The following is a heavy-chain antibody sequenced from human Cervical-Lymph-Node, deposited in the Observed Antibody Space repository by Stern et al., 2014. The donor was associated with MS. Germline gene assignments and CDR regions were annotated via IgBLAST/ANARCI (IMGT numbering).Heavy chain of an antibody. CDR3: ARRGHGYMGIDY. Sequence: EVQLVASGAEVKKPGESLRISCEVSGYRFTNNWIGWVRQMPGKGLEWMGIIYPGDSETRYSPSFQGQVTILVDKSNTTTYLHWSSLKTSDTAIYYCARRGHGYMGIDYWGQGTLVSVSS. D-gene: IGHD5-24*01. V-gene: IGHV5-51*03. CDR1: GYRFTNNW. J-gene: IGHJ4*02. CDR2: IYPGDSET.